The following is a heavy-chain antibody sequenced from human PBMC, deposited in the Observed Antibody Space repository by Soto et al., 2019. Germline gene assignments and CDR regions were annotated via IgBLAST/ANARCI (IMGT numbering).Heavy chain of an antibody. J-gene: IGHJ6*02. CDR1: GGIFSSYA. CDR3: GAVGCSGGSCYSFYYGMDV. Sequence: QVQLVQSGAEVKKPGSSVKVSCKASGGIFSSYAISWVRQAPGQGLEWMGGIIPIFGTANYAQKFQGRVTITADESTSTAYMELSSLRSEDTAVYYCGAVGCSGGSCYSFYYGMDVWGQGTTVTVSS. V-gene: IGHV1-69*12. D-gene: IGHD2-15*01. CDR2: IIPIFGTA.